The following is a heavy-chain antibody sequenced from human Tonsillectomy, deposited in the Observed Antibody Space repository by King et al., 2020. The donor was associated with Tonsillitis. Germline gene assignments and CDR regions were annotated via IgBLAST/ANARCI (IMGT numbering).Heavy chain of an antibody. CDR1: GFIFSSYA. V-gene: IGHV3-23*04. J-gene: IGHJ6*04. D-gene: IGHD3-10*01. Sequence: VQLVESGGGLVQSGGSLRLSCAASGFIFSSYAMIWVRQAPGKGLEWVSTLTGSGGGTFYADSVQGRFTISRDNSKNTLFLQMNSLRAEDTAVYFCAKVLVGYDSAGYPIPYYYYFMDVWGKGTTVTVSS. CDR2: LTGSGGGT. CDR3: AKVLVGYDSAGYPIPYYYYFMDV.